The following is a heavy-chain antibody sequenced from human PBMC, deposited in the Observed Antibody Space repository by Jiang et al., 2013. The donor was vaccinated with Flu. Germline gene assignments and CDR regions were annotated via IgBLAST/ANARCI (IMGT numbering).Heavy chain of an antibody. CDR2: ST. CDR3: ARDVNWFDP. V-gene: IGHV4-31*02. J-gene: IGHJ5*02. Sequence: STYYNPSLKSRVTISVDTSKNQFSLKLSSVTAADTAVYYCARDVNWFDPWGQGTLVTVSS.